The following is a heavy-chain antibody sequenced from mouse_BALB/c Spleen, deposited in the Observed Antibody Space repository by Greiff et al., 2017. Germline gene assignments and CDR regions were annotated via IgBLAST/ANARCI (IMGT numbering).Heavy chain of an antibody. D-gene: IGHD2-1*01. CDR2: ISSGSSTI. CDR1: GFTFSSFG. V-gene: IGHV5-17*02. CDR3: ARDGNSYYYAMDY. Sequence: DVMLVESGGGLVQPGGSRKLSCAASGFTFSSFGMHWVRQAPEKVLEWVAYISSGSSTIYYADTVKGRFTISRDNPKNTLFLQMTSLRSEDTAMYYCARDGNSYYYAMDYWGQGTSVTVSS. J-gene: IGHJ4*01.